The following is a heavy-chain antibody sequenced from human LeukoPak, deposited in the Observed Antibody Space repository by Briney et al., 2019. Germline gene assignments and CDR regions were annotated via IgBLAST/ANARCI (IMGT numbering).Heavy chain of an antibody. CDR2: IISSGRTI. J-gene: IGHJ4*02. CDR3: ARKGSGSYYKPFDY. CDR1: GFNFSSYE. D-gene: IGHD3-10*01. Sequence: GGSLRLSCTASGFNFSSYEMNWVRQAPGKGREWLSYIISSGRTIHYADSVKGRFTISRDNAKNSLSLQMNSLRAEDTAVYYCARKGSGSYYKPFDYWGQGTLATVSS. V-gene: IGHV3-48*03.